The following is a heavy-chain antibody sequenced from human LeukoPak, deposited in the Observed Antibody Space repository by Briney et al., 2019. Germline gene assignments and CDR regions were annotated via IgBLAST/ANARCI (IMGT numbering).Heavy chain of an antibody. V-gene: IGHV3-21*01. CDR3: ARFGWVAVAGTGGP. D-gene: IGHD6-19*01. CDR2: ISSSSSYI. Sequence: GGSLRLSCAASGFTFSSYSMNWVRQAPGKGLEWVSSISSSSSYIYYADSVKGRFTISRDNAKNSLYLQMNSLRAEDTAVYYCARFGWVAVAGTGGPWGQGTLVTVSS. J-gene: IGHJ5*02. CDR1: GFTFSSYS.